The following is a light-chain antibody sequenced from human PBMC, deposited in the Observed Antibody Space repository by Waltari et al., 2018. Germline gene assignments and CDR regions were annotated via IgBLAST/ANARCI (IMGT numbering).Light chain of an antibody. CDR1: KLGDNY. CDR2: QDT. CDR3: QAWDSSTYHVV. Sequence: SYELTQPPSVSVSPGQTASITCSGDKLGDNYACWYQQKPGQSPVVVLYQDTKRPSGSPARFSGSNSGNTATLTSSGTQAMDEADYYCQAWDSSTYHVVFGGGTKLTVL. V-gene: IGLV3-1*01. J-gene: IGLJ2*01.